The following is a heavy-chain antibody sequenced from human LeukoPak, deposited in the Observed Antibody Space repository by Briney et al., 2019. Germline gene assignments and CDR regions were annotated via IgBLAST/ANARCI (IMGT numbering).Heavy chain of an antibody. CDR3: AKNGGVHSSFDY. D-gene: IGHD3-16*01. CDR1: GFTVSSNY. Sequence: GGSLRLSCAASGFTVSSNYMSWVRQAPGKGLEWVSAISGSGGSTYYADSVKGRFTISRDNSKNTLYLQMNSLRAEDTAVYYCAKNGGVHSSFDYWGQGTLVTVSS. CDR2: ISGSGGST. V-gene: IGHV3-23*01. J-gene: IGHJ4*02.